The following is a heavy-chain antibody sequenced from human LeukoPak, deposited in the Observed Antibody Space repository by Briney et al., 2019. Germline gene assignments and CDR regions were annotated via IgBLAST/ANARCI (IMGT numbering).Heavy chain of an antibody. J-gene: IGHJ4*02. Sequence: PGGSLRLSCAASGFSFSSYWMTWVRQAPGKGLEWVGRIRSKANSYATAYAASVKGRFTISRDDSKNTAYLQMNSLKTEDTAVYYCTRLLLDWGQGTLVTVSS. CDR3: TRLLLD. CDR1: GFSFSSYW. V-gene: IGHV3-73*01. CDR2: IRSKANSYAT.